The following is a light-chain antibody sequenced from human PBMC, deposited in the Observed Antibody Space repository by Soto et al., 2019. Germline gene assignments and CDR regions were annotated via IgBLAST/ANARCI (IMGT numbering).Light chain of an antibody. Sequence: EIVLTQSPATLSLSPGERATLSCRASQSVSSYLAWYQQKPGQAPRLLIYDASNRATGIPARFSGSGSGTAFTLTISSLEPADFAVYYCQQRSNWLITFGQGTRLEIK. V-gene: IGKV3-11*01. CDR2: DAS. CDR3: QQRSNWLIT. CDR1: QSVSSY. J-gene: IGKJ5*01.